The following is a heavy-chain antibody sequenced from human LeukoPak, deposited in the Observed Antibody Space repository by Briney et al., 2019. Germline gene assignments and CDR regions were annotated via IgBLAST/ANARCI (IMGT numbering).Heavy chain of an antibody. D-gene: IGHD6-13*01. Sequence: GASVKVSCKASGYTFTNFGFSWVRQAPGQGLEWMGWISVYNGDTNFAQKLQGRVIMTTDTSTTTAYMELRNLRSDDTAVYYCARDHSSSSQLLDYWGQGTLVTVSS. CDR3: ARDHSSSSQLLDY. J-gene: IGHJ4*02. V-gene: IGHV1-18*01. CDR1: GYTFTNFG. CDR2: ISVYNGDT.